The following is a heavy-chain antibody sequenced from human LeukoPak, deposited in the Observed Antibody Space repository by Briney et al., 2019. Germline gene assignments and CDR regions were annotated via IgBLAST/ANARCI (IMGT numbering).Heavy chain of an antibody. CDR1: GGSISSYY. J-gene: IGHJ5*02. CDR2: IYYSGST. CDR3: ARGDRGHNWFDP. Sequence: SETLSLTCTVSGGSISSYYWSWIRQPSGKGLEWIGYIYYSGSTNYNPSLKSRVTISVDTSKNQFSLKLSSVTAADTAVYYCARGDRGHNWFDPWGQGTLVTVSS. D-gene: IGHD2-15*01. V-gene: IGHV4-59*01.